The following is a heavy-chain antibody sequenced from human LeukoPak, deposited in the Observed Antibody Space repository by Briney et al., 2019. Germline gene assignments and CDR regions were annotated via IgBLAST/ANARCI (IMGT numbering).Heavy chain of an antibody. V-gene: IGHV3-74*01. CDR3: ASSPSRKRVACVYYDY. Sequence: PGGSLRLSCAASGFTFSTHWMHWVRQAPGKGLVWVSRINSDGSSTNYADSVKGRFTISRDNAKNTLYLQMNSLRAEDTAVYYCASSPSRKRVACVYYDYWYQGTLVTVSS. CDR1: GFTFSTHW. D-gene: IGHD5-12*01. CDR2: INSDGSST. J-gene: IGHJ4*02.